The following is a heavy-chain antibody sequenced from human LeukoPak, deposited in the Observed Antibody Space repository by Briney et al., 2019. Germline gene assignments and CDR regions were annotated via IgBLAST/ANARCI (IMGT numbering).Heavy chain of an antibody. V-gene: IGHV3-9*01. D-gene: IGHD2-15*01. CDR1: GFTFENYA. Sequence: GGSLRLSCVASGFTFENYAMHWVRQVPGKGLEWVSGISWNSNSVSYADSVKGRFAISRDNVKNSLYLQMNSLRDDDTAFYYCVKDIAIVVVATGFDYWGQGTLVSVSS. J-gene: IGHJ4*02. CDR2: ISWNSNSV. CDR3: VKDIAIVVVATGFDY.